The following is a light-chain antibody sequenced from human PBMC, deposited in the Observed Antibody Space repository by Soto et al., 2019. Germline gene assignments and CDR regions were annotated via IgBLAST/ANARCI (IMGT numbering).Light chain of an antibody. CDR1: SSDVGGYNY. CDR3: SSYPGSNNYV. CDR2: EVS. V-gene: IGLV2-8*01. Sequence: QSALPQPPSASGSPGQSVTISCTGTSSDVGGYNYVSWYQQHPGKAPKLMIYEVSKRPSGVPDRFSGSKSGNTASLTVSGLQAEDEADYYCSSYPGSNNYVFGTGTKVTVL. J-gene: IGLJ1*01.